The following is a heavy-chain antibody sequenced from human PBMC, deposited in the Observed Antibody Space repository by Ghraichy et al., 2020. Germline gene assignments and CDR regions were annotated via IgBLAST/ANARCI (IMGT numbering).Heavy chain of an antibody. CDR2: ISWNSGSI. Sequence: GGSLRLSCAASGFTFDDYAMHWVRQAPGKGLEWVSGISWNSGSIGYADSVKGRFTISRDNAKNSLYLQMNSLRAEDTALYYCAKVGRRSWYRGWFDPWGQGTLVTVSS. CDR1: GFTFDDYA. CDR3: AKVGRRSWYRGWFDP. J-gene: IGHJ5*02. D-gene: IGHD6-13*01. V-gene: IGHV3-9*01.